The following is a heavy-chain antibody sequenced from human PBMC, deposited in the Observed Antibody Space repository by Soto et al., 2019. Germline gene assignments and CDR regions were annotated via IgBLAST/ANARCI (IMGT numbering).Heavy chain of an antibody. CDR2: IYYSGST. CDR1: GCSISSYY. Sequence: PSETLSLTCAVSGCSISSYYSSCIGQPPGKGLEWIGYIYYSGSTNYNPSLKSRVTISVDTSKNQFSLKLSSVTAADTAVYYCARGYDFWCGYFLYYIDFWGRGSTVTGSS. J-gene: IGHJ6*03. CDR3: ARGYDFWCGYFLYYIDF. V-gene: IGHV4-59*08. D-gene: IGHD3-3*01.